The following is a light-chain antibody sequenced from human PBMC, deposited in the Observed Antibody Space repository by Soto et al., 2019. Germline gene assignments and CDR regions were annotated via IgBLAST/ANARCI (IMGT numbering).Light chain of an antibody. Sequence: QSVLAQPPSASGSPGQSVTISCTGTSSDIGAYDYVSWYQQHPDKASKLIIYEVYKRPSGVPARFSGSKSGNTASLTVSGLQADDEAHFFCSSYAGGDNLIFGGGTKVTVL. CDR1: SSDIGAYDY. CDR2: EVY. CDR3: SSYAGGDNLI. V-gene: IGLV2-8*01. J-gene: IGLJ2*01.